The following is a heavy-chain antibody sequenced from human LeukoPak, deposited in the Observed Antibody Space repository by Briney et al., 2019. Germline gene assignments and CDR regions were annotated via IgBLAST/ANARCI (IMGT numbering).Heavy chain of an antibody. Sequence: QAGGSLRLSCAASGFTFSSYGMYWVRQAPGKGLEWVALIRYDGSNKYYADSVKGRFTISRDNSKNTLYLQMNSLRAEDTAVYYCAKDPTSYYYDSSVDYWGQGTLVTVSS. V-gene: IGHV3-30*02. CDR3: AKDPTSYYYDSSVDY. J-gene: IGHJ4*02. CDR2: IRYDGSNK. CDR1: GFTFSSYG. D-gene: IGHD3-22*01.